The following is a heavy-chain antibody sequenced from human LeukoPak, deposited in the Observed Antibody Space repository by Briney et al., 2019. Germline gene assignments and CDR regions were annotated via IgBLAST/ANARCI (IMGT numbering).Heavy chain of an antibody. J-gene: IGHJ4*02. Sequence: SETLSLTCTVSGGSISSSSYYWGWIRQPPGKGLEWIGSIYYSGSTYYDPSLKSRVTISVDTSKNQFSLKLSSVTAADTAIYYCATHVDATRGYYFESWGQGTLVTVSS. CDR1: GGSISSSSYY. CDR2: IYYSGST. D-gene: IGHD5-18*01. V-gene: IGHV4-39*01. CDR3: ATHVDATRGYYFES.